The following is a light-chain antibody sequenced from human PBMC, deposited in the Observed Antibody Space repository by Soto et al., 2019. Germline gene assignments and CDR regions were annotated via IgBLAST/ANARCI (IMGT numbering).Light chain of an antibody. CDR3: QQFKSDTWT. V-gene: IGKV1-5*01. CDR1: QNIERW. Sequence: DIQMTQSPSTLSASVGDRASITFRASQNIERWLAWYQQKPGKAPKLLLYDVSSLESGVPSRFSGSGSATEFVLTINGLQPDDFATYFCQQFKSDTWTFGQGTKV. CDR2: DVS. J-gene: IGKJ1*01.